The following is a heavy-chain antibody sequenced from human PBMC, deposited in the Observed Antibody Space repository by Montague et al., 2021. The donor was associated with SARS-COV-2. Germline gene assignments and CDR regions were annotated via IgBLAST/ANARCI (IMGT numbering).Heavy chain of an antibody. J-gene: IGHJ5*02. CDR1: GGSISSYY. Sequence: SETLSLTCTVSGGSISSYYWSWIRQPPGKGLEWIGYIYYSGSTNYNPSLKSRVTISVDTSKNQFSLKLSSVTAADTAVYYCARGGGGRDGYKPWGQGTLVTVSS. CDR3: ARGGGGRDGYKP. CDR2: IYYSGST. D-gene: IGHD5-24*01. V-gene: IGHV4-59*01.